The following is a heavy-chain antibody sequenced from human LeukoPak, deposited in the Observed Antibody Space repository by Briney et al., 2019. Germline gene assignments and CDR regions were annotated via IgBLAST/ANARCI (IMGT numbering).Heavy chain of an antibody. D-gene: IGHD1-26*01. CDR3: AKGRGWEASYYYYYMDV. J-gene: IGHJ6*03. CDR1: GFTFYRYW. V-gene: IGHV3-7*01. Sequence: GSLRLSCAASGFTFYRYWMSWVRQAPGKELQWVANIKQDGSAKYYVDSVKGRFTISRDNAKNSLYLQMNSLRAEDTAVYYCAKGRGWEASYYYYYMDVWGKGTTVTISS. CDR2: IKQDGSAK.